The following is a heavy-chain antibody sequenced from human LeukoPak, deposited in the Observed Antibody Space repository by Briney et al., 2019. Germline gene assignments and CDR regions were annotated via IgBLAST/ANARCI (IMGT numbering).Heavy chain of an antibody. CDR1: GYTLTELS. D-gene: IGHD2-2*01. CDR2: FDPEDGET. J-gene: IGHJ4*02. V-gene: IGHV1-24*01. Sequence: ASVKVSCKVSGYTLTELSMHWVRQAPGKGLEWMGGFDPEDGETIYAQKFQGRVTMTEDTSTDTAYMELSSLRSEDTAVYYCATSAPAANYFDYWGQGTLVTVSS. CDR3: ATSAPAANYFDY.